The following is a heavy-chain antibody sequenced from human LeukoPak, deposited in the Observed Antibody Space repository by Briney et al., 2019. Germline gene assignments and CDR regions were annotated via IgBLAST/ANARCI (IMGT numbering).Heavy chain of an antibody. D-gene: IGHD6-13*01. CDR1: GYTFTSYA. J-gene: IGHJ6*02. CDR2: INTNTGNP. Sequence: GATVKVSCKASGYTFTSYAMNWVRQAPGQGLEWMGWINTNTGNPTYAQGFTGRFVFSLDTSVSTAYLQISSLKAEDTAVYYCARDQIAAAGTYYYYGMDVWGQGTTVTVSS. CDR3: ARDQIAAAGTYYYYGMDV. V-gene: IGHV7-4-1*02.